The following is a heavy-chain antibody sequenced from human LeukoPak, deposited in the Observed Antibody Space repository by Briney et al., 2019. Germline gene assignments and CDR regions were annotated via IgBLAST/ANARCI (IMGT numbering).Heavy chain of an antibody. Sequence: GESLKISCKGSGYSFTSYWIGWVRQMPGKGLEWMGIIYPGDSDTRYSPSFQGQVTISADKSISTAYLQWSSLKASDTAMYYCARLKRYFDWTWAIYFDYWGQGTLVTASS. CDR3: ARLKRYFDWTWAIYFDY. CDR2: IYPGDSDT. J-gene: IGHJ4*02. V-gene: IGHV5-51*01. D-gene: IGHD3-9*01. CDR1: GYSFTSYW.